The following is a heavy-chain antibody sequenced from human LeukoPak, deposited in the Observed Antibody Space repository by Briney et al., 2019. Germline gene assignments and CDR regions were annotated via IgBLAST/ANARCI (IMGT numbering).Heavy chain of an antibody. V-gene: IGHV4-34*01. J-gene: IGHJ4*02. CDR1: GGSFSGYY. CDR2: INHSGST. D-gene: IGHD3-10*01. CDR3: AREEGDTMVRTIYSFDY. Sequence: SETLSLTCAVYGGSFSGYYWSWIRQPPGKGLEWIGEINHSGSTNYNPSLKSRVTISVDTSKNQFSLKLSSVTAADTAVYYCAREEGDTMVRTIYSFDYWGQGTLVTVSS.